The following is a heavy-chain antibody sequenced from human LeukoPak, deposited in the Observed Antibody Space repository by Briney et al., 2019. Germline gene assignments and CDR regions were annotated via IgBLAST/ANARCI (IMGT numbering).Heavy chain of an antibody. V-gene: IGHV4-34*01. CDR1: GGSFSDYY. D-gene: IGHD2-8*01. CDR2: INHSGIT. J-gene: IGHJ4*02. CDR3: ASWDMIYSPFDY. Sequence: SETLSLTCAVYGGSFSDYYWSWIRQPPGKGLEYIGEINHSGITNYNPSLMSRVTISVDTSKNQFSLKLSSVTAADTAVYYCASWDMIYSPFDYWGQGTLVTVSS.